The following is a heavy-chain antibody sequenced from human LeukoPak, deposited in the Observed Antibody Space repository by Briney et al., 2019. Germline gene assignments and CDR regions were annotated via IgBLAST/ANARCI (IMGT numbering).Heavy chain of an antibody. V-gene: IGHV3-15*01. D-gene: IGHD3-22*01. Sequence: PGGSLRLSCAASGFTFSNAWMSWVRQAPGKGLEWVGRIKSKTDVGATHYAAPVKGRFTISRDDSKNTLYLQMNSLKTEDTAVYYCTTEAYYYDSGAIKYFDYWGQGTLVTVSS. CDR1: GFTFSNAW. CDR2: IKSKTDVGAT. CDR3: TTEAYYYDSGAIKYFDY. J-gene: IGHJ4*02.